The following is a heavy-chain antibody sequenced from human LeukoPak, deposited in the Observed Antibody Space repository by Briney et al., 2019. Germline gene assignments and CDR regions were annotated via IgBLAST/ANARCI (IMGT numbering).Heavy chain of an antibody. Sequence: GGSLRLSCAASGFTFSSYGMHWVRQAPGEGLEWVAVISYDGSNKYYADSVKGRFTISRDNSKNTLYLQMNSLRAEDTAVYYCALLPQWDPIDYWGQGTLVTVSS. CDR3: ALLPQWDPIDY. J-gene: IGHJ4*02. CDR2: ISYDGSNK. CDR1: GFTFSSYG. D-gene: IGHD1-26*01. V-gene: IGHV3-30*03.